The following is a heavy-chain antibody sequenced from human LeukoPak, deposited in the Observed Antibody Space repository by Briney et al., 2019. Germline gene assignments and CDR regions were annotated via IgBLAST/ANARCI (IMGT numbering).Heavy chain of an antibody. D-gene: IGHD3-22*01. V-gene: IGHV1-24*01. J-gene: IGHJ3*02. Sequence: GASVTVSCKVSGYTLTELSMHWVRQAPGKGLEWMGGFDPEDGETIYAQKFQGRVTMTEDTSTDTAYMELSSLRSEDTAVYYCATHYGDSSGPFDIWGQGTMVTVSS. CDR3: ATHYGDSSGPFDI. CDR2: FDPEDGET. CDR1: GYTLTELS.